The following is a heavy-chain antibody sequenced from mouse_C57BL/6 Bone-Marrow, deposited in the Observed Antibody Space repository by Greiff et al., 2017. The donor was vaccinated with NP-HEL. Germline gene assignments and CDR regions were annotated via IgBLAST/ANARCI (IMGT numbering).Heavy chain of an antibody. D-gene: IGHD1-1*02. CDR2: ISDGGSYT. Sequence: EVKVVESGGGLVKPGGSLKLSCAASGFTFSSYAMSWVRQTPEKRLEWVATISDGGSYTYYPDNVQGRFTISRDHAKNNLYLPMSHLKSEDTDMHFCARAGVDFDVWGTETTLTVSS. V-gene: IGHV5-4*03. CDR1: GFTFSSYA. CDR3: ARAGVDFDV. J-gene: IGHJ1*03.